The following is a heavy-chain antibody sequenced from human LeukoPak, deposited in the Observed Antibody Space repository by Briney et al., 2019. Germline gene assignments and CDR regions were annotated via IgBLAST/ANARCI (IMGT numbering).Heavy chain of an antibody. Sequence: GGSLRLSCAASGFAVIDNYMNWVRQAPGKGLEWVAVIYSGGNTYYADSVAGRFTISRDTATNTVYLQMNSLRADDTAVYYCAREDSGYGLHLDYWGQGTLVTVSS. CDR3: AREDSGYGLHLDY. CDR1: GFAVIDNY. D-gene: IGHD5-12*01. CDR2: IYSGGNT. V-gene: IGHV3-66*01. J-gene: IGHJ4*02.